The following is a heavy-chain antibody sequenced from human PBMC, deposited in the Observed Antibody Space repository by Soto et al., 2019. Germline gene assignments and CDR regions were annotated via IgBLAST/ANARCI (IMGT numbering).Heavy chain of an antibody. V-gene: IGHV3-33*01. D-gene: IGHD4-17*01. CDR3: ARSDDYGDYVTDY. CDR1: GFTFNTHG. J-gene: IGHJ4*02. CDR2: IWDDGSQR. Sequence: VELVESGGGVVQPGGSLRLSCAASGFTFNTHGMHWVRQAPGKGLEWVAVIWDDGSQRYYADFVRGRFTISRDNSQNTLYLQMTSLRAEDTAVYYCARSDDYGDYVTDYWGQGALVTVSS.